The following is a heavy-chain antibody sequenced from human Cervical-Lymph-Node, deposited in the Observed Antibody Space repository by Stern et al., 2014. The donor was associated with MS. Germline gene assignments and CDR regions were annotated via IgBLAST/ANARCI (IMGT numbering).Heavy chain of an antibody. J-gene: IGHJ4*02. CDR1: GFTFSRYS. CDR2: ISSSSSSI. CDR3: ARDRGSNYVMLD. V-gene: IGHV3-21*01. Sequence: EMPLXXSGGGLVKPGGSLRVSWEASGFTFSRYSMNWVRQAPGKGLEWVSSISSSSSSIYYADSVKGRFTISRDNAKNSLYLQMNSLRAEDTAVYYCARDRGSNYVMLDWGQGTLVTVSS. D-gene: IGHD4-11*01.